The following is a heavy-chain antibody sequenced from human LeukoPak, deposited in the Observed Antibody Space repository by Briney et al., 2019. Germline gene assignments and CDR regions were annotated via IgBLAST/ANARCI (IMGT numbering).Heavy chain of an antibody. CDR2: INPNNGGT. D-gene: IGHD3-10*01. Sequence: GASVKVSCKASGYTFTGYYMHWVRQAPGQGLEWMGWINPNNGGTNLARKFQGRVTMTRDTSISTTNMELRWLRSDDTAVYYCARDNYGSGSYFVVWGQGTTVTVSS. CDR1: GYTFTGYY. CDR3: ARDNYGSGSYFVV. J-gene: IGHJ6*02. V-gene: IGHV1-2*02.